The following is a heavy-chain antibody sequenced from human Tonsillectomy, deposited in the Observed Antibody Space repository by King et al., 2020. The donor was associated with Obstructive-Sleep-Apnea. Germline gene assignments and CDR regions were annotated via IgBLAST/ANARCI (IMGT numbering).Heavy chain of an antibody. Sequence: QLQESGPGLVKPSETLSLTCSVSGGSISSSSFYWGWIRQPPGKGLEWIGSIFHSGSTYYNPSLKSRVTISVDRPKNQFSLKLSSVTAADTAVYFCARDVIQDIVVPDYYYGMDVWGQGTTVTVSS. CDR1: GGSISSSSFY. V-gene: IGHV4-39*07. J-gene: IGHJ6*02. D-gene: IGHD2-15*01. CDR3: ARDVIQDIVVPDYYYGMDV. CDR2: IFHSGST.